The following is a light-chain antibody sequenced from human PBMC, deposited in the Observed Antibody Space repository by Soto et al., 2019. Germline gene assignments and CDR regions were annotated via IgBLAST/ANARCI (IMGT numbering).Light chain of an antibody. V-gene: IGKV3D-15*01. CDR3: QQYNTYST. J-gene: IGKJ5*01. CDR2: DAS. CDR1: QSVSSSY. Sequence: EIVMTQSPGTLSVSPGERATLSCRASQSVSSSYLAWYQQKPGQAPRLLIYDASSRATGIPARFSGSGSGTEFTLTISSLQPDDFATYYCQQYNTYSTFGQGTRLEI.